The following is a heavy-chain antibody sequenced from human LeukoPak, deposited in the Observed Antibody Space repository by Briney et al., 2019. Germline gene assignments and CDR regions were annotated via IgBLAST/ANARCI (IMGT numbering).Heavy chain of an antibody. Sequence: ASVKVSCKASGYTFTGYYMHWVRQAPGQGLEWMGRINPNSGDTNYAQKFQGRVTMTRDTSISTAYMELSRLRSDDTAVYYCARALGSHYYGSGNDDYWGQGTLVTVSS. CDR1: GYTFTGYY. J-gene: IGHJ4*02. CDR2: INPNSGDT. D-gene: IGHD3-10*01. CDR3: ARALGSHYYGSGNDDY. V-gene: IGHV1-2*06.